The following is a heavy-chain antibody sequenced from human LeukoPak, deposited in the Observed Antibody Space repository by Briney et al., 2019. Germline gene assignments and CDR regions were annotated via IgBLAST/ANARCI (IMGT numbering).Heavy chain of an antibody. D-gene: IGHD3-16*01. CDR3: ARVAWGSAADAFDI. Sequence: PGGSLRLTCAASGFTFSSYWMHWVRQAPGKGLVWVSGINSDGSSTSYADSVKGRFTISRDNAKNTLYLQMNRLRAGDTAVYYCARVAWGSAADAFDIWGQGTIVTVSS. CDR1: GFTFSSYW. V-gene: IGHV3-74*01. CDR2: INSDGSST. J-gene: IGHJ3*02.